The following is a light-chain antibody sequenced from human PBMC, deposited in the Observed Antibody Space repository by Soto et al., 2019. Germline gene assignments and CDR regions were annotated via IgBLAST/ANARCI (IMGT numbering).Light chain of an antibody. CDR1: QTITNL. Sequence: DIQLTQSPSTLSASVGDRVPITCRASQTITNLLAWFQQKPGKAPEILIYKASSLQSGVPSRFSGSGSGTEFTLTISSLQPEDFATYYCQQTYSTPHTFGQGTKV. J-gene: IGKJ2*01. V-gene: IGKV1-5*03. CDR3: QQTYSTPHT. CDR2: KAS.